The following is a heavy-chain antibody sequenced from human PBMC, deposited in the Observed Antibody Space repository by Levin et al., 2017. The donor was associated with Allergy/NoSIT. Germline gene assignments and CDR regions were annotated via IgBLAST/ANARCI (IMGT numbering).Heavy chain of an antibody. D-gene: IGHD4/OR15-4a*01. CDR2: ISHDGTFA. CDR1: GFTFSNYG. Sequence: LSLTCAASGFTFSNYGMHWVRQAPGKGLEWVAVISHDGTFAYYADSVRGRFTLSRDNSKNTLSLQMNSLRPGDTAVYYCAKDSRDYGGAYYFDYWGQGTLVTVSA. V-gene: IGHV3-30*18. CDR3: AKDSRDYGGAYYFDY. J-gene: IGHJ4*02.